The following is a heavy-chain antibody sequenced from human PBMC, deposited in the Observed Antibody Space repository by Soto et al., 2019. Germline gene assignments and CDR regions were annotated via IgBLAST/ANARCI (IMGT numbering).Heavy chain of an antibody. CDR2: INHSGST. CDR3: ARGRVIVVY. J-gene: IGHJ4*02. D-gene: IGHD3-22*01. CDR1: GGSFSGYY. Sequence: QVQLQQWGAGLLKPSETLSLTCAVYGGSFSGYYWSWIRQPPGKGLEWIGEINHSGSTNYNPSLKSPLTISVDTCKNQFSLKMSSVTAADTAVYYCARGRVIVVYWGQGTLVTVSS. V-gene: IGHV4-34*01.